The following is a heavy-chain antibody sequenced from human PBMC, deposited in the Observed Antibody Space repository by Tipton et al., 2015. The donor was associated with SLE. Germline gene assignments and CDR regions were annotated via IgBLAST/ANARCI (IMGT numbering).Heavy chain of an antibody. CDR3: ARGAKERITLVRVRPYYFDY. CDR1: GDSISTFQ. CDR2: VQTSGTT. Sequence: TLSLTCNVSGDSISTFQWIWIRQPAGKGLEWIGHVQTSGTTNYNPSLKSRVSISVDTSKNQLSLKLSSVTAADTAVYYCARGAKERITLVRVRPYYFDYWGQGSLVTVSS. J-gene: IGHJ4*01. V-gene: IGHV4-4*07. D-gene: IGHD3-10*01.